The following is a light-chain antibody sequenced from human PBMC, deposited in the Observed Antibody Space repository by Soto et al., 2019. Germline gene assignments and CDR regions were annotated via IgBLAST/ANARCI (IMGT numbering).Light chain of an antibody. J-gene: IGKJ2*01. CDR1: QSLVHSNGNTY. V-gene: IGKV2-24*01. CDR2: QIS. CDR3: MQATQFPNT. Sequence: DIVMTQTPLSSPVTLGQPASISCRSSQSLVHSNGNTYLSWLQQRPGQPPRLLIYQISNRFSGGPDRFSCRGAETDFTLKISGVKAEDVRVYNCMQATQFPNTFGQGTKLEIK.